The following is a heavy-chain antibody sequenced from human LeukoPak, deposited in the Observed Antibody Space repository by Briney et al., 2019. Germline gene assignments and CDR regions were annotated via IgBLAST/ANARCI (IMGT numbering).Heavy chain of an antibody. CDR1: GSTFSTYN. J-gene: IGHJ4*02. Sequence: GGSLRLSCAASGSTFSTYNMNWVRQAPGKWLEWVSFITSGGTYTYYADSVKGRFPTSRDNAKNSLSLQLSSLRAEDTAVYYCARGHYDILTASYKWTPDYWGQGILVTVSS. D-gene: IGHD3-9*01. CDR2: ITSGGTYT. V-gene: IGHV3-21*06. CDR3: ARGHYDILTASYKWTPDY.